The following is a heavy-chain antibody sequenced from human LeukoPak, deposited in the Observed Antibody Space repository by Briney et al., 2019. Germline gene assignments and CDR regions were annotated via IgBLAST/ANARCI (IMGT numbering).Heavy chain of an antibody. D-gene: IGHD3-10*01. J-gene: IGHJ4*02. CDR2: IYAGGTA. V-gene: IGHV4-4*07. CDR1: GGSISNYY. CDR3: ARVELISGSHLIFDY. Sequence: SETLSLTCTVSGGSISNYYWSWIRQSAGKGLEWIGRIYAGGTANYNPSLKSRVTMSGDTSKNQLSLKLSSVTVADTAVYYCARVELISGSHLIFDYWGQGTLVTVSS.